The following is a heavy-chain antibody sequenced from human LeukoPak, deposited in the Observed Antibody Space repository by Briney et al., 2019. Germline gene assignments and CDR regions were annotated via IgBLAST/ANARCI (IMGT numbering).Heavy chain of an antibody. CDR2: IYPGDSDT. D-gene: IGHD2-2*01. CDR3: ARYFGYCSSTSCYAYLDY. J-gene: IGHJ4*02. V-gene: IGHV5-51*04. CDR1: GYSFTSYW. Sequence: GESLKISCKGSGYSFTSYWIGWVRQMPGKGLEWMGIIYPGDSDTRYSPSFQGQVTISADKPISTAYLQWRSLKASDTAMYYCARYFGYCSSTSCYAYLDYWGQGTLVTVSS.